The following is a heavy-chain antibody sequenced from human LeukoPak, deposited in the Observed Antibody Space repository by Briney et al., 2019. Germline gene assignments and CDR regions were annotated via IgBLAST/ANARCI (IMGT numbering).Heavy chain of an antibody. D-gene: IGHD6-6*01. V-gene: IGHV3-53*01. CDR1: GFTVSSNS. CDR2: IYSDNT. Sequence: PGGFLRLSCTVSGFTVSSNSMSWVRQAPGKGLEWVSFIYSDNTHYSDSVKGRFTISRDNSKNTLYLQMNSLRAEDTAVYYCARSSIAAPRHKEYFQHWGQGTLVTVSS. CDR3: ARSSIAAPRHKEYFQH. J-gene: IGHJ1*01.